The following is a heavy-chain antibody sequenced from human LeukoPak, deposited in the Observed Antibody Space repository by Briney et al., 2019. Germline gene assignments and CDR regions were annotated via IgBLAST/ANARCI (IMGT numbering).Heavy chain of an antibody. CDR1: GFTFSSYS. CDR2: ISSSSSYI. V-gene: IGHV3-21*01. CDR3: ARGIKLLWFGELSHYYYMDV. J-gene: IGHJ6*03. Sequence: PGGSLRLSCAASGFTFSSYSMNWVRQAPGKGLEWVSSISSSSSYIYYADSVKGRFTISRDNAKNSLYLQMNSLRAEDTAVYYCARGIKLLWFGELSHYYYMDVWGKGTTVTVSS. D-gene: IGHD3-10*01.